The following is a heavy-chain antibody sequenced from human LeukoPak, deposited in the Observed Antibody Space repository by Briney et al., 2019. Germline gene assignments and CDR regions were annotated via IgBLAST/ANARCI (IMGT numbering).Heavy chain of an antibody. V-gene: IGHV1-18*01. J-gene: IGHJ5*02. CDR1: GYTFTSYG. D-gene: IGHD2-15*01. Sequence: ASVKVSCKASGYTFTSYGISWVRQAPGQGLEWMGWTSAYNGNTNYAQKLQGRVTMTTDTSTSTAYMELRSLRSDDTAVYYCASRKGGWNWFDPWGQGTLVTVSS. CDR3: ASRKGGWNWFDP. CDR2: TSAYNGNT.